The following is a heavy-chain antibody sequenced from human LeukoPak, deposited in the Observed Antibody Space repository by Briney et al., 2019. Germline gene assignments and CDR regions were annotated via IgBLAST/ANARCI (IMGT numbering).Heavy chain of an antibody. CDR1: GYTFTSYY. CDR2: INPSGGST. V-gene: IGHV1-46*01. CDR3: ARSGKYSYGIPDAFDI. J-gene: IGHJ3*02. Sequence: GASVKVSCKASGYTFTSYYMHWVRQAPGQGLEWMGIINPSGGSTSYAQKFQGRVTMTRDMSTSTVYMELSSLRSEDTAVYYCARSGKYSYGIPDAFDIWGQGTMVTVSS. D-gene: IGHD5-18*01.